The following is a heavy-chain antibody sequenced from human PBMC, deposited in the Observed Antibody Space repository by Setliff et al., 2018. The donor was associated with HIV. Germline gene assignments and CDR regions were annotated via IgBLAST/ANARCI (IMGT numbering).Heavy chain of an antibody. CDR3: TRHVDSGTYMDV. V-gene: IGHV3-72*01. Sequence: GESLKISCAASGFTLSDHYMDWVRQAPGKGPEWFGRIRPKSKRSTTEYAASVKGRFTISRDDSKNSLYLQMNSLKTEDTAVYYCTRHVDSGTYMDVWGRGTTVTVSS. D-gene: IGHD5-18*01. CDR1: GFTLSDHY. CDR2: IRPKSKRSTT. J-gene: IGHJ6*03.